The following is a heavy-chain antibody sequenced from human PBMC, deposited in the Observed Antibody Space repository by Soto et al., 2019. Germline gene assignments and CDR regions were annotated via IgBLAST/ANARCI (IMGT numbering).Heavy chain of an antibody. D-gene: IGHD2-15*01. V-gene: IGHV1-3*01. Sequence: ASVKGSWKASGDTFTSYAMHWGRQSPGQRLEWMGLINAGNGNTKYSQRFQGRVTITRDTSAITAHMELRSLRSEDTAVYSSARAIGYNTYYGMDVCAQGTTVPVSS. J-gene: IGHJ6*02. CDR3: ARAIGYNTYYGMDV. CDR2: INAGNGNT. CDR1: GDTFTSYA.